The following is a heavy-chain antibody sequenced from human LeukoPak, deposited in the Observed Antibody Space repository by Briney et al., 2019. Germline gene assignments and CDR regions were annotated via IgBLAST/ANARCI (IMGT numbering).Heavy chain of an antibody. J-gene: IGHJ3*02. V-gene: IGHV1-18*01. CDR1: GYTFTSYG. D-gene: IGHD6-13*01. Sequence: GASVKVSCKASGYTFTSYGISWLRQAPGQGLEWMGRISAYNGNTNYAQKLQGRVTMTTDTSTSTAYMELRSLRSDDTAVYYCARFWGIAAAGTAFDIWGQGTMVTVSS. CDR2: ISAYNGNT. CDR3: ARFWGIAAAGTAFDI.